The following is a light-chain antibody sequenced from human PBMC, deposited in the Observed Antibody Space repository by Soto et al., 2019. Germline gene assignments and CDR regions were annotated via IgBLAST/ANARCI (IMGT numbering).Light chain of an antibody. CDR2: DAS. J-gene: IGKJ3*01. CDR1: QSVNSRQ. V-gene: IGKV3-20*01. Sequence: EIVLTQSPGTLSLSPGERATLSCRATQSVNSRQLAWYQQKPGRAPRLLIFDASRRAAGIPDRFSGSGSGTDFTLTISRLEPEVFAVYFCHQHGSSVFTFGPGTTVDIK. CDR3: HQHGSSVFT.